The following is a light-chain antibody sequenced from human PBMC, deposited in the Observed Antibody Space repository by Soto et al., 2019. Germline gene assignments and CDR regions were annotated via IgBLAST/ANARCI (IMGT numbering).Light chain of an antibody. V-gene: IGLV2-14*01. CDR3: SSYTDSSNYV. Sequence: QSALTQTASVSGSPGQSITISCTGTSSDLAIYNYVSWYQQQPGKAPKLMIYQVTNRPSGVSNRFPGSRSGNTASLTISGLQAEDEADYYCSSYTDSSNYVFGTVTKLTVL. CDR1: SSDLAIYNY. J-gene: IGLJ1*01. CDR2: QVT.